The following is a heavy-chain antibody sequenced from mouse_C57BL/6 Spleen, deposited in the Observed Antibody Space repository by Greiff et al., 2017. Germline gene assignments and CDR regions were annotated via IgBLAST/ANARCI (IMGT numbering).Heavy chain of an antibody. CDR2: INPSNGGT. D-gene: IGHD2-4*01. CDR3: ASEDYAPGYWDFDG. V-gene: IGHV1-53*01. CDR1: GYTFTSYW. J-gene: IGHJ1*03. Sequence: QVQLQQPGTELVKPGASVKLSCTASGYTFTSYWMHWVKQRPGQGLEWIGNINPSNGGTNYNAKFKCKATLTVDKSSSTAYMQLSSLTSEDSAVYYCASEDYAPGYWDFDGWGTGTTVTVSS.